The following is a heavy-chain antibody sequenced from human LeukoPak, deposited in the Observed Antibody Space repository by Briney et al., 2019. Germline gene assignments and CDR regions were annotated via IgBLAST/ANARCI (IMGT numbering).Heavy chain of an antibody. D-gene: IGHD5-12*01. Sequence: SETLSLTCTVSGGSITNDNYYWSWIRQPAGKGLEWIGRVYTSGRTNYNPSLKSRVTISVDTSKNHFSLNLDAVTAADTAVYYCARDDARGGSFLDYLRYLRLWGQGTLVTVSS. CDR1: GGSITNDNYY. J-gene: IGHJ1*01. CDR3: ARDDARGGSFLDYLRYLRL. CDR2: VYTSGRT. V-gene: IGHV4-61*02.